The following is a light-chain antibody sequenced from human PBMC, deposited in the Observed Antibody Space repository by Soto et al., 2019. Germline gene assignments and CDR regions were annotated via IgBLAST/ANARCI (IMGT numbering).Light chain of an antibody. CDR2: DAS. V-gene: IGKV3-11*01. Sequence: EFVLTQSPATLSLSPGEGASLSCWASQSVGTYMAWYQHKPGQSPRLLIYDASKRATGIPARFSGSGSGTNFTFTISSLEPADFALYFCQLRSSWPPYTFAQGTKVEMK. CDR1: QSVGTY. CDR3: QLRSSWPPYT. J-gene: IGKJ2*01.